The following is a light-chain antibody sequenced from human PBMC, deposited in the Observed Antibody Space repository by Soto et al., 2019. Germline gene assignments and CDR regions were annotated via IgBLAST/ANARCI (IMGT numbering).Light chain of an antibody. CDR3: QSYDTTLSGRV. V-gene: IGLV1-40*01. J-gene: IGLJ3*02. Sequence: QSVLAQPPSVSGAPGQRVSISCAGISSNIGAGYDVHWYQQFPGTAPKLLMSSNNNRPPGVPDRFSGSKSGTSASLAITGLQAEDEADYYCQSYDTTLSGRVFGGGTKLTVL. CDR2: SNN. CDR1: SSNIGAGYD.